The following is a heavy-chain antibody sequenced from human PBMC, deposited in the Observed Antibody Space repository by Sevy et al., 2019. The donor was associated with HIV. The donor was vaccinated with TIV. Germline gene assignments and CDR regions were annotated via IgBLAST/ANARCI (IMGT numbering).Heavy chain of an antibody. Sequence: GGSLRLSCAVSGFSFDSYGMTWVRQAPGKGLEWVSGISGSGTRTYYADSVKGRFSISRDNSKNKLYLQMNSLRSEDTAIYYCAKGGGGHYDPDEIGYYFYYYNMDVWGKGTTVTVSS. CDR3: AKGGGGHYDPDEIGYYFYYYNMDV. CDR2: ISGSGTRT. D-gene: IGHD3-22*01. V-gene: IGHV3-23*01. J-gene: IGHJ6*03. CDR1: GFSFDSYG.